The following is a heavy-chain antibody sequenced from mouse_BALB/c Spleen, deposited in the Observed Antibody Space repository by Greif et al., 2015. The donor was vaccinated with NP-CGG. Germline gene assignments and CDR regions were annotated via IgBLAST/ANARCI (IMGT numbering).Heavy chain of an antibody. D-gene: IGHD1-1*01. CDR1: GFTFSSYA. V-gene: IGHV5-9-4*01. CDR2: ISSGGSYT. Sequence: EVQLVESGGGLVKPGGSLKLSCAASGFTFSSYAMSWVRQSPEKRLEWVAEISSGGSYTYYPDTVTGRFTISRDNAKNTPCLEMSSLRSEDTAMYYCARDGVLRGYFDYWGQGTTLTVSS. J-gene: IGHJ2*01. CDR3: ARDGVLRGYFDY.